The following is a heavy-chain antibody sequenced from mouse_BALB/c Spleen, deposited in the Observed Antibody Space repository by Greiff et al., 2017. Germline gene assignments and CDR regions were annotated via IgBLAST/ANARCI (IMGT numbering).Heavy chain of an antibody. D-gene: IGHD2-10*01. J-gene: IGHJ4*01. CDR3: ARGAYYGYAMDY. CDR2: IDPANGNT. Sequence: VHVKQSGAELVKPGASVKLSCTASGFNIKDTYMHWVKQRPEQGLEWIGRIDPANGNTKYDPKFQGKATITADTSSNTAYLQLSSLTSEDTAVYYCARGAYYGYAMDYWGQGTSVTVSS. CDR1: GFNIKDTY. V-gene: IGHV14-3*02.